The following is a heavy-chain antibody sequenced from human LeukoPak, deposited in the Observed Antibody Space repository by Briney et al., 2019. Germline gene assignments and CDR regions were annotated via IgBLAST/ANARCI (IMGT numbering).Heavy chain of an antibody. V-gene: IGHV3-23*01. D-gene: IGHD2-2*03. CDR1: GFTFNDYA. CDR3: ANPYLGYCSSTNCYGWGYYFDY. Sequence: GRSLRLSCAASGFTFNDYALHWVRQAPGKGLEWVSAISGSGGNIYYADSVKGRFTISRDNSKNTLYLQMNSPRADDTAVYYCANPYLGYCSSTNCYGWGYYFDYWGQGTLVTVSS. J-gene: IGHJ4*02. CDR2: ISGSGGNI.